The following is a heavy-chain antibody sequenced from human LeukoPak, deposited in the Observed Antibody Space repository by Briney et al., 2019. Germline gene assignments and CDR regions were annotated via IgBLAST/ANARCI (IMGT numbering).Heavy chain of an antibody. CDR3: AKVPSLYYYGSGSAKGHPVYYYYYMDV. J-gene: IGHJ6*03. Sequence: GGSLRLSCAASGFTFSNYGMHWVRQAPGKGLDWVAFIHYDGSNKYYADSVKGRFTISRDNSKNTLYLQMNSLRAEDTAVYYCAKVPSLYYYGSGSAKGHPVYYYYYMDVWGKGTTVTISS. V-gene: IGHV3-30*02. CDR1: GFTFSNYG. CDR2: IHYDGSNK. D-gene: IGHD3-10*01.